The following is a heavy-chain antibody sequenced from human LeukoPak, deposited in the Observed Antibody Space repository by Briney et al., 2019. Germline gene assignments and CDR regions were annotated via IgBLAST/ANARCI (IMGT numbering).Heavy chain of an antibody. J-gene: IGHJ4*02. D-gene: IGHD3-22*01. V-gene: IGHV4-4*09. CDR1: GGSISSYY. Sequence: SETLSLTCTVSGGSISSYYWSWIRQPPGKGLEWIGYIYTSGSTNYNPSLKSRVTISVDTSKNQFSLKLSSVTAADTAVYYCARLNSSEIDYWGQGTLVTVSS. CDR3: ARLNSSEIDY. CDR2: IYTSGST.